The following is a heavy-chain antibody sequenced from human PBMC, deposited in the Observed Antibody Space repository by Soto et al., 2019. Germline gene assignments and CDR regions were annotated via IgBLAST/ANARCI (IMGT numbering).Heavy chain of an antibody. D-gene: IGHD6-13*01. V-gene: IGHV3-23*01. CDR2: INAGGGST. J-gene: IGHJ4*02. CDR3: AKGGPTYSSSWYDY. CDR1: GFTFSSYA. Sequence: LRLSCAASGFTFSSYAMSWVRQAPGKGLEWVSTINAGGGSTFYADSVKGRFTISRDNSKNTLYLQMNSLRAEDTAVYYCAKGGPTYSSSWYDYWGQGTLVTVSS.